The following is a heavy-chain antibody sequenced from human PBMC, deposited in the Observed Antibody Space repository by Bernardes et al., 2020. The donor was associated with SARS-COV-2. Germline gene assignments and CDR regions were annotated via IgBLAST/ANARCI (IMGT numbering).Heavy chain of an antibody. CDR1: GFTVSSNY. CDR2: IYTGGST. V-gene: IGHV3-66*02. CDR3: AGEVGDYGMDV. Sequence: GESLRLSCAASGFTVSSNYLNWVRQAPGKGLEWVSIIYTGGSTYYADSVRGRFTISRDNSKNTLYLQMNSLRAEDTAVYYCAGEVGDYGMDVWGQGTTVTGSS. D-gene: IGHD2-15*01. J-gene: IGHJ6*02.